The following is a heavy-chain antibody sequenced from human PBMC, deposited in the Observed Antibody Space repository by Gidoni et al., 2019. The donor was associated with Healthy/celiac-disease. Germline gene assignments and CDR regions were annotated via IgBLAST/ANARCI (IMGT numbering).Heavy chain of an antibody. D-gene: IGHD5-12*01. CDR3: AKRLGGYSGYDFAAGAFDI. CDR2: ISGSGGST. V-gene: IGHV3-23*01. CDR1: GFTFSSFA. Sequence: EVQLLESGGGLVQPGGSLRLSCAASGFTFSSFAMSWVRQAPGKGLEWVSAISGSGGSTYYADSVKGRFTISRDNAKNTLYLQMNSLRAEDTAVYYCAKRLGGYSGYDFAAGAFDIWGQGTMVTVSS. J-gene: IGHJ3*02.